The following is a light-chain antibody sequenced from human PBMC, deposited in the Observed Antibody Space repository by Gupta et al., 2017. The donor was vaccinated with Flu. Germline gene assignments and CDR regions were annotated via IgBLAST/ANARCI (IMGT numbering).Light chain of an antibody. V-gene: IGKV3-20*01. CDR2: DAS. Sequence: ESATLSCRASQSVSSNYLAWYQQKPGQAPRLLIYDASSRATGIPDRFSGSGSGTDFTLTISRLEPEDFAVYYCQQYGRSPFTFGPGTKVDIK. J-gene: IGKJ3*01. CDR3: QQYGRSPFT. CDR1: QSVSSNY.